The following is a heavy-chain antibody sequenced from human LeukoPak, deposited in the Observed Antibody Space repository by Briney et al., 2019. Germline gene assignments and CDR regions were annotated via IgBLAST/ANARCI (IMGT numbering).Heavy chain of an antibody. V-gene: IGHV4-59*01. J-gene: IGHJ6*02. CDR1: GGSISSYY. Sequence: SETLSLTCTVSGGSISSYYWSWIRQPPGKGLEWIGYIYYSGSTNYNPSLKSRVTISVDTSNNQLSLGLSSVTAADTAVYYCARGGMTYYDILTGYSYGMDVWGQGTTVTVSS. CDR3: ARGGMTYYDILTGYSYGMDV. CDR2: IYYSGST. D-gene: IGHD3-9*01.